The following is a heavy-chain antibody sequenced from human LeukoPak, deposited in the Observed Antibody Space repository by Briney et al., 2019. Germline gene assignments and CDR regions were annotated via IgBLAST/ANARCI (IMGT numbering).Heavy chain of an antibody. J-gene: IGHJ4*02. D-gene: IGHD5-18*01. CDR2: IYPVDSDT. Sequence: GESLKISCKGSGYNFTNYWIDWVRQMPGKGLEWMGIIYPVDSDTRYSPSFQGQVTISADKSISTAYLQWSSLKASDTAMYFCVAVDTSMAFDYWGQGTLVTVSS. CDR1: GYNFTNYW. CDR3: VAVDTSMAFDY. V-gene: IGHV5-51*01.